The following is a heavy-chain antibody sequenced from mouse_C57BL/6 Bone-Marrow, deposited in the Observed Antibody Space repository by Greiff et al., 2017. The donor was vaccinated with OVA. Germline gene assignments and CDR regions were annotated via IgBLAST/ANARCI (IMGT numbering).Heavy chain of an antibody. CDR3: ARRGLGYFFAY. D-gene: IGHD2-3*01. J-gene: IGHJ3*01. CDR1: GYSITSGYY. V-gene: IGHV3-6*01. Sequence: EVQLQQSGPGLVKPSQSLSLTCSVTGYSITSGYYWNWIRQFPGNKLEWMGYISYDGSNNYNPSLKNRISITRDTSKNQFFLKLNSVTTEDTATYYCARRGLGYFFAYWGQGTLVTVSA. CDR2: ISYDGSN.